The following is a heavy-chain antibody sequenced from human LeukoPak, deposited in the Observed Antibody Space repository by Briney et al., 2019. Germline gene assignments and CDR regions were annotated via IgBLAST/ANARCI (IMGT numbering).Heavy chain of an antibody. CDR3: AKRSVRGRNTPDFDY. V-gene: IGHV3-23*01. Sequence: GGSLRLFCAASGFTFSNYAMSWVRQAPGKGLEWVSVISGSGGITYYADSVKGRFTISRDNSKDTLYLQMNSLRAEDTAVYYCAKRSVRGRNTPDFDYWGQGTLVTVSS. D-gene: IGHD3-16*01. CDR1: GFTFSNYA. J-gene: IGHJ4*02. CDR2: ISGSGGIT.